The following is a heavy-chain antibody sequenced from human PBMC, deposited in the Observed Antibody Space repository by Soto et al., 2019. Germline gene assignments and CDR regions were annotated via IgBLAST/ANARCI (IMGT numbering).Heavy chain of an antibody. CDR1: GGSISSSSYY. CDR3: ARAVSATGIPDYFDY. D-gene: IGHD2-2*02. V-gene: IGHV4-39*01. J-gene: IGHJ4*02. Sequence: QLQLQESGPGLVKPSETLSLSCTVSGGSISSSSYYWGWIRQPPGKGLEWIGSMYYSGSTYYNPSLKSRVTISVDTSKNQFSLKLSSVTAADTAVYYCARAVSATGIPDYFDYWGRGTLVTVSS. CDR2: MYYSGST.